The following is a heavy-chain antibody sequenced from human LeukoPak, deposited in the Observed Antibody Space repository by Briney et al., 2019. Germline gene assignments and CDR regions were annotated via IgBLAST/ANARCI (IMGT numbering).Heavy chain of an antibody. CDR2: MNPNSGNT. D-gene: IGHD6-6*01. Sequence: VSVKVSCKASGYTFTSYDINWVRQATGQGLEWMGWMNPNSGNTGYAQKFQGRVTMTRNTSISTAYMELSSLRSEDTAVYYCARVRIAAANWFDPWGQGTLVTVSS. CDR3: ARVRIAAANWFDP. CDR1: GYTFTSYD. V-gene: IGHV1-8*01. J-gene: IGHJ5*02.